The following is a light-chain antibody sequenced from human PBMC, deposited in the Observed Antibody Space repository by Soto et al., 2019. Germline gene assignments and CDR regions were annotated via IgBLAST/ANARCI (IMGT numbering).Light chain of an antibody. CDR3: QQYETYSGT. J-gene: IGKJ3*01. CDR2: RAS. Sequence: DIPMTQSPSSLSASVGDRVTITCRASQIINTWLAWYQQKPGKAPKLLIYRASNLVNGVSSRFSGSGSGTEFTLTISSLQPDDFSMYYCQQYETYSGTFGPGTKVDL. V-gene: IGKV1-5*03. CDR1: QIINTW.